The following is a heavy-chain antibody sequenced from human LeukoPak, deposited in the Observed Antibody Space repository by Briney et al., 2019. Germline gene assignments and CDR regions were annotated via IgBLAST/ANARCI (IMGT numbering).Heavy chain of an antibody. J-gene: IGHJ4*02. CDR1: GFTFSSYS. CDR2: ISSSSSYI. V-gene: IGHV3-21*01. D-gene: IGHD5-18*01. CDR3: ARVDTAMVWPDY. Sequence: GGSLRLSCAASGFTFSSYSMNWVRQAPGKGLEWASSISSSSSYIYYADSVKGRFTISRDNAKNSLYLQMNSLRAEDTAVYYCARVDTAMVWPDYWGQGTLVTVSS.